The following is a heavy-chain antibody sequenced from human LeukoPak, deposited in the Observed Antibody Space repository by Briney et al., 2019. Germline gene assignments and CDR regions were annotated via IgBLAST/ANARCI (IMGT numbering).Heavy chain of an antibody. CDR2: IYLRDGST. J-gene: IGHJ4*02. CDR3: ARDQEGFDY. Sequence: ASVKVSCKASGYTFTSNYIHRVRQAPGQGLEWMGMIYLRDGSTSYAQKFQGRVTVTRDTSTSTVHMELSGLRSEDTAVYYCARDQEGFDYWGQGTLVTVSS. V-gene: IGHV1-46*01. CDR1: GYTFTSNY.